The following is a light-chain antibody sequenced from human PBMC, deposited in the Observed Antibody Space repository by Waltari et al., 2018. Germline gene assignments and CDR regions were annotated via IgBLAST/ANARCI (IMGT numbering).Light chain of an antibody. Sequence: ETVLTQSPGTLSLSPGERATLSCRASQSVRNNYLAWYQQKPGQAPRLLITGASSRATGIADRFSGSGSGTDFTLAISRLEPEDFAVYFCQQYGDSPTTFGQGTKLEIK. CDR3: QQYGDSPTT. J-gene: IGKJ2*01. CDR2: GAS. CDR1: QSVRNNY. V-gene: IGKV3-20*01.